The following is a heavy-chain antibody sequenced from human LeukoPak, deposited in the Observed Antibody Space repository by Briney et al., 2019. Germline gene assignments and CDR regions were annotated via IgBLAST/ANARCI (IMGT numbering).Heavy chain of an antibody. CDR1: GFNFSSYA. CDR3: ARFTEAAGSFKDYYYLDV. V-gene: IGHV3-74*01. Sequence: GGSLRLSCAASGFNFSSYAMHWVRQAPGKGLVWVSRINADGSSTNYADSVKGRFTISRDNAKNTLYLQMNSLRAEDTAVYYCARFTEAAGSFKDYYYLDVWGKGTTVTVSS. J-gene: IGHJ6*03. CDR2: INADGSST. D-gene: IGHD6-13*01.